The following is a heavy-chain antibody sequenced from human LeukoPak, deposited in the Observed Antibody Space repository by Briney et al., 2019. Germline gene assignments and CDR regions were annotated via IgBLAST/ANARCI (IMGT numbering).Heavy chain of an antibody. J-gene: IGHJ5*02. Sequence: ASVKVSCKASGGTFSSYAISWVRQAPGQGLEWMGGIIPIFGTANYAQKFQGRVTITADKSTSTAYMELSSLRSGETAVYYCARMGSGSYYSWVHPWGQGNLVTVSS. CDR2: IIPIFGTA. CDR3: ARMGSGSYYSWVHP. CDR1: GGTFSSYA. D-gene: IGHD1-26*01. V-gene: IGHV1-69*06.